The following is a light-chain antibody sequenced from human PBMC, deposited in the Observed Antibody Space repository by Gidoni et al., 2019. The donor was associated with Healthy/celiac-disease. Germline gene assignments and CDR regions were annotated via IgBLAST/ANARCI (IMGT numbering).Light chain of an antibody. CDR3: QQYGSSPTT. Sequence: EIVLPQSPGTLSLSPGERATLSGRASQSVSSSDLAWYQQKPGQAPKLLSEGASSRATGIPDRVSGSGSGTDFTVTISRLDPEDFAVYYCQQYGSSPTTFGQXTKVEIK. CDR2: GAS. J-gene: IGKJ1*01. CDR1: QSVSSSD. V-gene: IGKV3-20*01.